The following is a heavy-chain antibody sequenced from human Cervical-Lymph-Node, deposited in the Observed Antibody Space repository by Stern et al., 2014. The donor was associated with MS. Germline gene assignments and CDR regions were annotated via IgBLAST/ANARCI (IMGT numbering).Heavy chain of an antibody. CDR2: IYAGDSDT. CDR1: GYSFTNYW. CDR3: ARHKGGSELRRVSINVDYYFGMDV. V-gene: IGHV5-51*01. D-gene: IGHD5-24*01. Sequence: EVQLLESGAEVIAPGKSLRISCKGSGYSFTNYWIAWVRQMPGKGLEWLGVIYAGDSDTRYSPSFQGQVSISVDKSISTAYLQWSSLKASDGAIFYCARHKGGSELRRVSINVDYYFGMDVWGQGTTVIVSS. J-gene: IGHJ6*02.